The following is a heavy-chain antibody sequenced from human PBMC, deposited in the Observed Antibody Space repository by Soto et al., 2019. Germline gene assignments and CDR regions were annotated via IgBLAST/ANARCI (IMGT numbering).Heavy chain of an antibody. CDR3: AKGPYSYDSSGYYYFDY. V-gene: IGHV3-9*01. D-gene: IGHD3-22*01. CDR2: ISWNSGSI. CDR1: GFTFDDYA. Sequence: GGSLRLSCAASGFTFDDYAMHWVRQAPGKGLEWVSGISWNSGSIGYADSVKGRVTISRDNAKNSLYLQMNSLRAEDTALYYCAKGPYSYDSSGYYYFDYWGQGTLVTVSS. J-gene: IGHJ4*02.